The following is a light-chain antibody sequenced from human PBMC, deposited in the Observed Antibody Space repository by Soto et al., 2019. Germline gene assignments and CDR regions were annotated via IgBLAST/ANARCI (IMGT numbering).Light chain of an antibody. J-gene: IGKJ3*01. CDR1: QSVRSF. CDR3: RQRDNSCSFT. Sequence: IVLTQSPANLSLYPGDRATLSCRASQSVRSFLAWYQQKPGQAPRLLIYDASNRATGVPAGLSGGGAGAKFSLTIISRVPEEFSADYYRQRDNSCSFTFGRGTKVDIK. CDR2: DAS. V-gene: IGKV3-11*01.